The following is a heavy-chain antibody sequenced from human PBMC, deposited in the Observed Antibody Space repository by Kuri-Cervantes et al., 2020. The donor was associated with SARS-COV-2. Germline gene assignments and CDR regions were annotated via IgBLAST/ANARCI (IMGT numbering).Heavy chain of an antibody. Sequence: SETLSLTCTVSGGSISASTYYWGWIRQPPGKGLEWIGGISYSGSTYYNPSLKSRVTISVDTSRNQFSLELSSVTAADTAVYYCATSYCGGDCYLYYYYGMDVWGQGTTVTVSS. CDR2: ISYSGST. CDR1: GGSISASTYY. J-gene: IGHJ6*02. CDR3: ATSYCGGDCYLYYYYGMDV. D-gene: IGHD2-21*02. V-gene: IGHV4-39*01.